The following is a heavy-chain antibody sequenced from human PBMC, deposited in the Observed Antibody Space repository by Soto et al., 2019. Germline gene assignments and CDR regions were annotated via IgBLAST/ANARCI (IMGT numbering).Heavy chain of an antibody. CDR3: AREKDLILGGYAFGY. Sequence: SETLSLTCSVSDSSMSPYYWTWFRQAPGKGLEWIGHLLYRGTATYNPALKGRVTISLDTSKKQVSLKLSSVIAADTAVYYCAREKDLILGGYAFGYWGPGTLVTVSS. CDR1: DSSMSPYY. D-gene: IGHD1-26*01. V-gene: IGHV4-59*01. CDR2: LLYRGTA. J-gene: IGHJ4*02.